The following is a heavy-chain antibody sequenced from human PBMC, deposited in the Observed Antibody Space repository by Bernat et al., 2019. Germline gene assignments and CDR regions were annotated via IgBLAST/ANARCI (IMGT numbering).Heavy chain of an antibody. V-gene: IGHV1-8*01. CDR1: GYPFTNYD. D-gene: IGHD2-2*01. CDR3: ARAHCSTTSCYHKDAFDI. Sequence: QVQLVQSGAEVKKPGASVKVSCQASGYPFTNYDINWLRQATGQGLEWMGWMNPNSGNTGYAQKFQGRVTMSRNTSISTAYMELSSLRSEDTAVYYCARAHCSTTSCYHKDAFDIWGQGTMVTVSS. J-gene: IGHJ3*02. CDR2: MNPNSGNT.